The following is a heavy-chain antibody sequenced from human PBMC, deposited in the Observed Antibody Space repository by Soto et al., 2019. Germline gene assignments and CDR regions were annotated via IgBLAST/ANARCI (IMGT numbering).Heavy chain of an antibody. D-gene: IGHD3-22*01. J-gene: IGHJ4*02. CDR1: AYTFPEYV. CDR3: ARVMSNGHYER. Sequence: ASVKVSCKASAYTFPEYVIHWVRPASGHGHERMGRMNPKRSKTGYAQKIQARGTMTRNTSIGTANMDLRSLGSDDSALYYWARVMSNGHYERWGQGTLVNVSS. V-gene: IGHV1-8*01. CDR2: MNPKRSKT.